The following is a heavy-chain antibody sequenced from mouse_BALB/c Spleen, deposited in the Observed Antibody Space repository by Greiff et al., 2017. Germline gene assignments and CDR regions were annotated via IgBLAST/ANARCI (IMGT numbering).Heavy chain of an antibody. V-gene: IGHV1S81*02. CDR1: GYTFTSYW. CDR2: INPSNGRT. CDR3: ARDWDGAMDY. J-gene: IGHJ4*01. D-gene: IGHD4-1*01. Sequence: QVQLQQPGAELVKPGASVKLSCKASGYTFTSYWMHWVKQRPGQGLEWIGEINPSNGRTNYNEKFKSKATLIVDKSSSTAYMQLSSLTSEDSAVYYCARDWDGAMDYWGQGTSVTVSS.